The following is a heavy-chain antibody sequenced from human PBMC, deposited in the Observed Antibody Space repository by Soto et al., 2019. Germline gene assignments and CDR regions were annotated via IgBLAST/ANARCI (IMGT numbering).Heavy chain of an antibody. CDR2: IIPIFGTA. V-gene: IGHV1-69*13. CDR3: ASYTAMDPGDYYYGMDV. Sequence: SVKVSCKASGGTFSSYAISWVRQAPGQGLEWMGGIIPIFGTANYAQKFQGRVTITADESTSTDYMELSSLRSEDTAVYYCASYTAMDPGDYYYGMDVWGQGTTVTVSS. CDR1: GGTFSSYA. D-gene: IGHD5-18*01. J-gene: IGHJ6*02.